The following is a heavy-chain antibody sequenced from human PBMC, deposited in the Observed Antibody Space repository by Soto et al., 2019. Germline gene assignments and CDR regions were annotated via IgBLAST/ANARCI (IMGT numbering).Heavy chain of an antibody. CDR2: ISYDGSNK. Sequence: QVQLVESGGGVVQPGRSLRLSCAASGFTFSSYAMHWVRQAPGKGLEWVAVISYDGSNKYYADSVKGRFTISRDNSKNTLYLQMNSLRAEGTAVYYCARDPLWGTAMVLWYFDLWGRGTLVTVSS. V-gene: IGHV3-30-3*01. D-gene: IGHD5-18*01. J-gene: IGHJ2*01. CDR1: GFTFSSYA. CDR3: ARDPLWGTAMVLWYFDL.